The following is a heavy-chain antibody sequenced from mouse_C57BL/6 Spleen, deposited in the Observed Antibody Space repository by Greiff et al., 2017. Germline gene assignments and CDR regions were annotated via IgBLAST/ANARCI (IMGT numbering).Heavy chain of an antibody. CDR1: GYTFTSYW. CDR2: IDPSDSYT. Sequence: QVQLQQSGAELVMPGASVKLSCKASGYTFTSYWMHWVKQRPGQGLEWIGEIDPSDSYTNYNQKFKGKSTLTVDKSSSTSYMQLSSLTSEDSAVYYCAKGEFITTVVAGAMGYWGQGTSVTVSS. CDR3: AKGEFITTVVAGAMGY. J-gene: IGHJ4*01. D-gene: IGHD1-1*01. V-gene: IGHV1-69*01.